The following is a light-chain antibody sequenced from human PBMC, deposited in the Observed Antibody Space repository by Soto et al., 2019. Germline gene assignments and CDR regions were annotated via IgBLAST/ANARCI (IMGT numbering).Light chain of an antibody. Sequence: QSVLTQPASVSGSPGQSITISCTGTSSDVGGYNYVSWYQQHPGKAPKLMIYEVSNRPSGVSNRFSGSKSGNTASLTISGLQAEDEADYYCSSYTGSNTLVVLGGGTKLTVL. V-gene: IGLV2-14*01. CDR1: SSDVGGYNY. CDR3: SSYTGSNTLVV. CDR2: EVS. J-gene: IGLJ2*01.